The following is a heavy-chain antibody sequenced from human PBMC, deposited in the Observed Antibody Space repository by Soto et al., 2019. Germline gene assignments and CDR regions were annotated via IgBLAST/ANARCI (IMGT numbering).Heavy chain of an antibody. J-gene: IGHJ4*02. CDR3: ARGGSPLERLGSR. CDR1: GYKFTDYF. CDR2: IKPSGGDT. D-gene: IGHD1-1*01. V-gene: IGHV1-46*01. Sequence: QVQVVQSGAEVKKPGASVNISCKASGYKFTDYFVHWVRQAPGQGLEWMGLIKPSGGDTIYAQNFQGRLTMTSDTSTSTVYMELSSLKFEDTAVYYCARGGSPLERLGSRWGQGTLVSVSS.